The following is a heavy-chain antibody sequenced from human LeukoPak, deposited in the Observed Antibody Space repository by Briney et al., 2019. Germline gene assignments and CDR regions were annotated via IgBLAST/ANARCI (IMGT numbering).Heavy chain of an antibody. CDR1: GFTFSSYD. CDR3: ARALGYYDILTGYSRPYYFDY. D-gene: IGHD3-9*01. V-gene: IGHV3-13*01. Sequence: PGGSLRLSCAASGFTFSSYDMHWVRQATGKGLEWVSAIGTAGDTYYPGSVKGRFTISRENAKNSLYLQMNSLRAGDTAVYYCARALGYYDILTGYSRPYYFDYWGQGTLATVSS. CDR2: IGTAGDT. J-gene: IGHJ4*02.